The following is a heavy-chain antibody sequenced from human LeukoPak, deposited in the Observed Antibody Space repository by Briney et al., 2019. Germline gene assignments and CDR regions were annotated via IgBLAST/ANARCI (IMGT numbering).Heavy chain of an antibody. Sequence: GGSLRLSCAASGFTVSSNYMSWVRQAPGKGLEWVSVIYSGGSTYYADSVKGRFTISRDNSKNTLYLQMNSLRAEDTAVYYCARVDCGGDCPQGWDYYYYYGMDVWGQGTTVTVSS. J-gene: IGHJ6*02. CDR2: IYSGGST. V-gene: IGHV3-66*01. CDR3: ARVDCGGDCPQGWDYYYYYGMDV. CDR1: GFTVSSNY. D-gene: IGHD2-21*02.